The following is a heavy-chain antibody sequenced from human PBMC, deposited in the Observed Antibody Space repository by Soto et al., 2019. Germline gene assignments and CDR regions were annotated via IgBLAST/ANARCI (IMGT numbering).Heavy chain of an antibody. J-gene: IGHJ4*02. Sequence: QITLKESGPTLVKPTQTLTLTCTFSGFSLSTSGVGVGWIRQPPGKALEWLALIYWDDDKRYSPSLKSRLTITKDTSKNQVVLTMTNMDPVDTATYYCAHSVVYCSSTSCYSGAYYFDYWGQGTLVTVSS. CDR2: IYWDDDK. CDR1: GFSLSTSGVG. V-gene: IGHV2-5*02. D-gene: IGHD2-2*02. CDR3: AHSVVYCSSTSCYSGAYYFDY.